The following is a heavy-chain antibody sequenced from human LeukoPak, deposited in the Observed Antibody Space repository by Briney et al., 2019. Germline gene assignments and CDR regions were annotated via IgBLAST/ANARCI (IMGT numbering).Heavy chain of an antibody. Sequence: SVKVSCKASGYTFTGYYMHWVRQAPGQGLEWMGWVNPNSGGTNYAQKFQGRVTMTRDTSISTAYMELSRLRSDDTAVYYCARDAQYYYDSSGYPGDYWGQGTLVTVSS. CDR1: GYTFTGYY. J-gene: IGHJ4*02. CDR3: ARDAQYYYDSSGYPGDY. CDR2: VNPNSGGT. V-gene: IGHV1-2*02. D-gene: IGHD3-22*01.